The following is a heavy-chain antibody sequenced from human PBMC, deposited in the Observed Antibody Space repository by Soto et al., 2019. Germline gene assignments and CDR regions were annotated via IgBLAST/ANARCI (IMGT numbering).Heavy chain of an antibody. CDR1: GYTFTSYD. J-gene: IGHJ3*02. CDR3: ARGKVAGYCSSTSCFSTSHAFDI. V-gene: IGHV1-8*01. D-gene: IGHD2-2*01. Sequence: ASVKVSCKASGYTFTSYDINWVRQATGQGLEWVGWMNPNSGNTGYAQKFQGRVTMTRNTSISTAYMELSSLRSEDTAVYYCARGKVAGYCSSTSCFSTSHAFDIWGQGTMVTVSS. CDR2: MNPNSGNT.